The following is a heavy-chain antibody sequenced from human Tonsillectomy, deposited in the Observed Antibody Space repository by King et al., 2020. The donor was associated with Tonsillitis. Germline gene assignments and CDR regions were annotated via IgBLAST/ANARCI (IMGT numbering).Heavy chain of an antibody. J-gene: IGHJ4*02. CDR3: ARDGRFVVVPSV. D-gene: IGHD2-21*01. Sequence: VQLVESGGGWVQPGGSLRLSCAASGFTFSTYWMSWVRLVPGKGLEWVATIKPDGSEKYYVDSVKGRFTVSRDNAKNSLYLQMNSLRAEDTAVYYCARDGRFVVVPSVWGQGTLVTVSS. V-gene: IGHV3-7*01. CDR2: IKPDGSEK. CDR1: GFTFSTYW.